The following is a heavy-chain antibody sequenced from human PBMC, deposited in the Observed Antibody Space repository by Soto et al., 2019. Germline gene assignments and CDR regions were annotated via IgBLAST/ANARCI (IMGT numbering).Heavy chain of an antibody. V-gene: IGHV3-74*01. Sequence: EVQLVASGGGLVQPGGSLRLSGAASGFTVSSYLMHWVRQAPGKGLVWVSRINSDGSSTSFADSVKGRFTISRDNAKNTLYLQMNSLRAEDTAVYYCARVNYGDYGGVYDYWGQGTLVTVSS. CDR3: ARVNYGDYGGVYDY. CDR2: INSDGSST. CDR1: GFTVSSYL. D-gene: IGHD4-17*01. J-gene: IGHJ4*02.